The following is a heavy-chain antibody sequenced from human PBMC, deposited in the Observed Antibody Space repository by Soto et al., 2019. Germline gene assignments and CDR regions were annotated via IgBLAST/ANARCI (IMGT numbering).Heavy chain of an antibody. CDR2: IYYSGST. Sequence: PSETLSLTCTVSGGSISSSIYYWGWIRHPPGKGLEWIGSIYYSGSTYYNPSLKSRVTISVDTSKNQFSLKLSSVTAADTAVYYCARPYRWCSGGSCLPGFSPPNGMDVWGQGTTVTVSS. D-gene: IGHD2-15*01. J-gene: IGHJ6*02. V-gene: IGHV4-39*01. CDR3: ARPYRWCSGGSCLPGFSPPNGMDV. CDR1: GGSISSSIYY.